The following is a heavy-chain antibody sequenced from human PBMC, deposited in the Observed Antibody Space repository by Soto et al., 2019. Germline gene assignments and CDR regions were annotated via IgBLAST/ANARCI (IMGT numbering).Heavy chain of an antibody. CDR3: AGMDMLGWFDP. V-gene: IGHV4-39*01. D-gene: IGHD2-2*03. CDR2: IYYSGST. CDR1: GGSISSSSYY. Sequence: PSETLSLTCTVSGGSISSSSYYWGWIRQPPGKGLEWIGSIYYSGSTYYNPSLKSRVTISVDTSKNQFSLKLSSVTAADTAVYYCAGMDMLGWFDPWGQGTLVTVSS. J-gene: IGHJ5*02.